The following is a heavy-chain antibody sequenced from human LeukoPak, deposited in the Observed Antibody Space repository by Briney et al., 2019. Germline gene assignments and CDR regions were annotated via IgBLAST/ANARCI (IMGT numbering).Heavy chain of an antibody. J-gene: IGHJ4*02. CDR1: GDSISSYY. Sequence: SETLSLTCTVSGDSISSYYWTWIRQPPGKGLEWIGYIYYSGSTNYNPSLKSRVTISVDTSKNQFSLKLNSVTAADTAVYYCPRENNYFDYWGQGTLVTVSS. CDR3: PRENNYFDY. CDR2: IYYSGST. V-gene: IGHV4-59*01.